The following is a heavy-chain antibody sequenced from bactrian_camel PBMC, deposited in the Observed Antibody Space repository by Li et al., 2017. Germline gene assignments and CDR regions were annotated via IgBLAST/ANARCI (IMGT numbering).Heavy chain of an antibody. D-gene: IGHD3*01. CDR3: AADPDGGFWKGCEYRD. CDR1: EYTYSRYC. V-gene: IGHV3S55*01. Sequence: HVQLVESGGGSVQAGGSLTLSCTGLGSEYTYSRYCMGWFRQAPGKEREGVADIEGDGTIDYAASVEGRFTISRDSAKNTLYLQMNSLKPEDTAMYYCAADPDGGFWKGCEYRDWGQGTQVTVS. J-gene: IGHJ4*01. CDR2: IEGDGTI.